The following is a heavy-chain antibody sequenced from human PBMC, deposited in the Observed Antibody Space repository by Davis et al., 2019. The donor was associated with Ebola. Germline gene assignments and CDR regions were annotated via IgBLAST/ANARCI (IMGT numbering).Heavy chain of an antibody. CDR3: ARGGRVNYYYYGMDV. D-gene: IGHD3-10*01. V-gene: IGHV1-2*04. CDR1: GYTFTGYY. CDR2: INPNSGGT. J-gene: IGHJ6*02. Sequence: ASVKVSCKASGYTFTGYYMHWVRQAPGQGLEWMGWINPNSGGTNYAQKFQGWVTMTRDTSISPAYMELSRLRSDDTAVYYCARGGRVNYYYYGMDVWGQGTTVTVSS.